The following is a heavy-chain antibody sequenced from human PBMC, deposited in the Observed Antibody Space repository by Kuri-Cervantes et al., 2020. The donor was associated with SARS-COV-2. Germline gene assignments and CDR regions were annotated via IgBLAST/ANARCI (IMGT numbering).Heavy chain of an antibody. CDR3: AKDLPYDSSGYYSYREGAFDY. V-gene: IGHV1-18*04. CDR1: GYAFTSYG. CDR2: IITYSGHT. J-gene: IGHJ4*02. Sequence: ASVKVSCKASGYAFTSYGISWVRQAPGQGLEWMGWIITYSGHTNYAQKFQGRVTMTRDTSTSTAYMELRSLRSDDTAVYYCAKDLPYDSSGYYSYREGAFDYWGQGTLVTVSS. D-gene: IGHD3-22*01.